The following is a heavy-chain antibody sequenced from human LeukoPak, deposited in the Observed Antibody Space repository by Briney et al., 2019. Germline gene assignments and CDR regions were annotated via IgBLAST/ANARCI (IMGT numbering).Heavy chain of an antibody. Sequence: ASVKVSCKASGYTFTSYDINWVRQATGQGLEWMGWMNPNSGNTGYAQKLQGRVTMTTDTSTSTAYMELRSLRSDDTAVYYCARDAGYYDILTGYPVDYWGQGTLVTVSS. CDR2: MNPNSGNT. D-gene: IGHD3-9*01. J-gene: IGHJ4*02. CDR3: ARDAGYYDILTGYPVDY. V-gene: IGHV1-8*01. CDR1: GYTFTSYD.